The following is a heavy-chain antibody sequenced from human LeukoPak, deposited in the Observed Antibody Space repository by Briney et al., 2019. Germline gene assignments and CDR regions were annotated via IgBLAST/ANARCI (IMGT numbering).Heavy chain of an antibody. CDR1: GYTFNSYP. Sequence: ASVKVSCKASGYTFNSYPMHWVRQAPGQGLEWMGWINANTGNPSYAQGFTGQFVFSLDTSVSTAYLQISNLKAEDTAVYYCARQFGSGWYNFDYWGRGTLVTVSS. V-gene: IGHV7-4-1*02. CDR2: INANTGNP. CDR3: ARQFGSGWYNFDY. D-gene: IGHD6-19*01. J-gene: IGHJ4*02.